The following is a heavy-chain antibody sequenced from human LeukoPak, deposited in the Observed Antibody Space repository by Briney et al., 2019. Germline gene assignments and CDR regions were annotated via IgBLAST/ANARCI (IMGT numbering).Heavy chain of an antibody. CDR2: IRSKAYGWTA. CDR3: TRVLKSSSWYDSYYFDY. V-gene: IGHV3-49*04. CDR1: GFTFGDYA. J-gene: IGHJ4*02. Sequence: GGSLRLSCTASGFTFGDYAISWVRQAPGKGLEWVGFIRSKAYGWTAAYAASVKVRFTISRDDSKSIANLQMNSLKTEDTAVYYCTRVLKSSSWYDSYYFDYWGQGTLVTVSS. D-gene: IGHD6-13*01.